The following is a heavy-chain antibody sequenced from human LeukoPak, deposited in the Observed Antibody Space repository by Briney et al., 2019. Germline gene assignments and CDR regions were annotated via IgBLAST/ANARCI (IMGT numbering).Heavy chain of an antibody. CDR3: ARVDGTIDY. CDR2: IYSGGST. J-gene: IGHJ4*02. Sequence: PGGSLSLSCAASGFTVSSNYMSWVRQAPGKGLEWVSVIYSGGSTYYADSVKGRFTISRDNSKNTLYLQMNSLRAEDTAVYYCARVDGTIDYWGQGTLVTVSS. V-gene: IGHV3-53*01. D-gene: IGHD1/OR15-1a*01. CDR1: GFTVSSNY.